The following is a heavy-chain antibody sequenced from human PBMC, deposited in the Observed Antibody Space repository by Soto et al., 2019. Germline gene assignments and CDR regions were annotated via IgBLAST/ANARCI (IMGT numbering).Heavy chain of an antibody. CDR2: IYHSGST. CDR1: GGSISSGGYC. CDR3: PRELQNLGDLAFDI. D-gene: IGHD3-10*01. Sequence: SETLSLTCAVSGGSISSGGYCWSWIRKPPGKGLEWVGYIYHSGSTYYNPSLKSRVTISVDRSKNQFSLKLSSVTAADTAVYYCPRELQNLGDLAFDIWGQGKMVTVSS. J-gene: IGHJ3*02. V-gene: IGHV4-30-2*01.